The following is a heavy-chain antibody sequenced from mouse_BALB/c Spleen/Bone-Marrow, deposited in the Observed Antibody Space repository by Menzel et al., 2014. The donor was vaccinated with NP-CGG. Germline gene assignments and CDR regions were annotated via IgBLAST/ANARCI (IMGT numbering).Heavy chain of an antibody. J-gene: IGHJ4*01. Sequence: VQLQQSGPELVKPGASVKMSCKASGYTFTRYVIHWVRQKPGQGLEWIGYINPYNDGIKYNEKFKGKATLTSDKPSSTAYMELSSLTSEDSAVYYCASGTPATSYYALDYWGQGTSVTVPS. V-gene: IGHV1-14*01. CDR2: INPYNDGI. CDR3: ASGTPATSYYALDY. D-gene: IGHD1-2*01. CDR1: GYTFTRYV.